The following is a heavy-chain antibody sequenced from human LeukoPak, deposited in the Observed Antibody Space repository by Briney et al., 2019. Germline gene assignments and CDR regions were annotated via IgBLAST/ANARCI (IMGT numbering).Heavy chain of an antibody. J-gene: IGHJ4*02. Sequence: PGGSLRLSCAASGFTFSSYAMSWVRQAPGKGLEWVSSISSSSSYIYYADSVKGRFTISRDNAKNSLYLQMNSLRAEDTAVYYCARGAPYYDPPHWGQGTLVTVSS. V-gene: IGHV3-21*01. CDR2: ISSSSSYI. D-gene: IGHD3-3*01. CDR3: ARGAPYYDPPH. CDR1: GFTFSSYA.